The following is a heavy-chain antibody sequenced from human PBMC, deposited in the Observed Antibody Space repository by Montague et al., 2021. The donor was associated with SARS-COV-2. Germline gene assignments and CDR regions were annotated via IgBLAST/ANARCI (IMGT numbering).Heavy chain of an antibody. V-gene: IGHV6-1*01. Sequence: CAISGDSVSSNSAAWNWIRQSPSRGLEWLGRTYYRSKWYNDYAVSVKSRITINPNTSKNQFSLQLNSVTPEDTAVYYCARQPLGYDFVYYYYGMDVWGQGTTVTVSS. CDR3: ARQPLGYDFVYYYYGMDV. CDR2: TYYRSKWYN. J-gene: IGHJ6*02. D-gene: IGHD5-12*01. CDR1: GDSVSSNSAA.